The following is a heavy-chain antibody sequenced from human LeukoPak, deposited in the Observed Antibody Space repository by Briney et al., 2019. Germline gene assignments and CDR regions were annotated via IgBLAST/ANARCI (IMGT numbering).Heavy chain of an antibody. V-gene: IGHV4-34*01. CDR2: INHSGST. CDR3: ALGRRLYYYYGMDV. D-gene: IGHD1-26*01. J-gene: IGHJ6*02. Sequence: SETLSLTCAVYGGSFSGYYWSWIRQPPGRGLEWIGEINHSGSTNYNPSLKSRVTISVDTSKNQFSLKLSSVTAADTAVYYCALGRRLYYYYGMDVWGQGTTVTVSS. CDR1: GGSFSGYY.